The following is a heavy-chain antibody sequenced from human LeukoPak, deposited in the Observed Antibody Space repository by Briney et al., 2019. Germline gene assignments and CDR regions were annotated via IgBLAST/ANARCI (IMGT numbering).Heavy chain of an antibody. J-gene: IGHJ4*02. CDR2: IYLGDSDT. CDR1: GYSFTSYW. Sequence: GESLKISCKGSGYSFTSYWIGWVRQMPGKGLEWMGIIYLGDSDTRYSPSFQGQVTISADKSISTAYLQWCSLKASDTAMYYCARLRRDSSSSETNSYYFDYWGQGTLVTVSS. D-gene: IGHD6-6*01. CDR3: ARLRRDSSSSETNSYYFDY. V-gene: IGHV5-51*01.